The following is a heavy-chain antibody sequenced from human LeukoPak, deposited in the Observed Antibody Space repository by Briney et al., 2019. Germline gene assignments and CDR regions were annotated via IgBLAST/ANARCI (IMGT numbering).Heavy chain of an antibody. CDR1: GFTFSSYG. V-gene: IGHV3-30*18. D-gene: IGHD6-19*01. CDR3: AKDQGGYSNGWCEPLDS. J-gene: IGHJ4*02. CDR2: ISYDGSNK. Sequence: PERSLTLSCAASGFTFSSYGMHWGRQAPGKGLEWVAVISYDGSNKYYADSVKGRFTISRDNSKNTLYLQTNSLRAEDTAVYNCAKDQGGYSNGWCEPLDSWCQATLVTVSS.